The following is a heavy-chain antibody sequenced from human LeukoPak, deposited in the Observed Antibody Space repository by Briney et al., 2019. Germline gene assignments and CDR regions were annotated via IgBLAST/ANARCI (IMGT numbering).Heavy chain of an antibody. CDR2: ISSSGSTI. CDR3: ARVYCSSTSCYYP. Sequence: GGSLGLSCAASGFTFSDYYMSWIRQAPGKGLEWVSYISSSGSTIYYADSVKGRFTISRDNAKSSLYLQMNSLRAEDTAVYYCARVYCSSTSCYYPWGQGTLVTVSS. CDR1: GFTFSDYY. D-gene: IGHD2-2*01. J-gene: IGHJ5*02. V-gene: IGHV3-11*01.